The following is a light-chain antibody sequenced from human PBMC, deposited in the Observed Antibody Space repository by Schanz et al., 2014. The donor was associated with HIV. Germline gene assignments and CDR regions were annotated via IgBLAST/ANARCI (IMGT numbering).Light chain of an antibody. J-gene: IGLJ3*02. V-gene: IGLV2-23*02. CDR1: SSDIGNYNL. CDR2: EVR. CDR3: YSYAGSRV. Sequence: QSALTQPASVSGSPGQSITISCTGTSSDIGNYNLVSWFQHHPGEAPKIMIFEVRKRPSGVSGRFSGSKSGNTASLTISGLQAEDEADYYCYSYAGSRVFGGGTKLTVL.